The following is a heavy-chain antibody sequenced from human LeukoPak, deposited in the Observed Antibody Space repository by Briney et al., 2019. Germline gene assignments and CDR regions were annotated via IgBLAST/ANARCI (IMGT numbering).Heavy chain of an antibody. D-gene: IGHD5-24*01. CDR1: GFTVSSNY. J-gene: IGHJ3*02. V-gene: IGHV3-66*01. CDR2: IYSGGST. Sequence: PGGSLRLSCAASGFTVSSNYMSWVRQAPGKGLEWVSVIYSGGSTYYADSVKGRFTISRDNSKNTLYLQMNSLRAEDTAVYYCARVKNGYSAGAFDIWGQGTMVTVSS. CDR3: ARVKNGYSAGAFDI.